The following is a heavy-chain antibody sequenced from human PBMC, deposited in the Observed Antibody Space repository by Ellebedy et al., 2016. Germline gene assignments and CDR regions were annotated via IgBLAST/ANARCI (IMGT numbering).Heavy chain of an antibody. CDR2: IYYSGST. CDR1: GGSISSSSYY. D-gene: IGHD3-9*01. J-gene: IGHJ4*02. V-gene: IGHV4-39*07. CDR3: ARVPSYYDILTGRADY. Sequence: SETLSLXXTVSGGSISSSSYYWGWIRQPPGKGLEWIGSIYYSGSTYYNPSLKSRVTISVDTSKNQFSLKLSSVTAADTAVYYCARVPSYYDILTGRADYWGQGTLVTVSS.